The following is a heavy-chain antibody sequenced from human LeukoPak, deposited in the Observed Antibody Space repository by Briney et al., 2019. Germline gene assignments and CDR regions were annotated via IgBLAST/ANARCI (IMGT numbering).Heavy chain of an antibody. J-gene: IGHJ4*02. D-gene: IGHD3-22*01. Sequence: GGSLRLSCAASGFTFSSYPMSWVRQAPGKGLEWVSSINTVSSYIYYADSLKGRFTISRDNAKNSVYLQMDSLRAEDSAVYYCARLRRNTDSSGFFYYYDYWGQGTLVTVSS. V-gene: IGHV3-21*06. CDR3: ARLRRNTDSSGFFYYYDY. CDR1: GFTFSSYP. CDR2: INTVSSYI.